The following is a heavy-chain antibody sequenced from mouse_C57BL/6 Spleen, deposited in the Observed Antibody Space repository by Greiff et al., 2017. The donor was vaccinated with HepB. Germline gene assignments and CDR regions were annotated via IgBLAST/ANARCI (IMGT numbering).Heavy chain of an antibody. Sequence: QVQLQQPGAELVKPGASVKLSCKASGYTFTSYWMHWVKQRPGQGLEWIGMIHPNSGSTNYNEKFKGKATLTVDKSSSTAYMQLSSLTSEDSAVYYCARGGDEYDGHYWGQGTTLTVSS. CDR3: ARGGDEYDGHY. CDR1: GYTFTSYW. D-gene: IGHD2-4*01. CDR2: IHPNSGST. J-gene: IGHJ2*01. V-gene: IGHV1-64*01.